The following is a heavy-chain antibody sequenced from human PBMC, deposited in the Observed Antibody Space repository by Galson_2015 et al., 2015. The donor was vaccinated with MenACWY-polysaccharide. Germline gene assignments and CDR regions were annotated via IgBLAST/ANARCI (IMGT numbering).Heavy chain of an antibody. CDR2: IQYDGSQK. J-gene: IGHJ3*02. CDR1: GAKFRGSG. Sequence: SLRLSCAASGAKFRGSGMHRVRQAPGKGLEWVAVIQYDGSQKQYIDSVRGRFSISRDNSKNTLYLEMNSLRAEDTALYYCAREGSRIVFHAFDIWGQGTMVIVSS. D-gene: IGHD3-10*02. CDR3: AREGSRIVFHAFDI. V-gene: IGHV3-33*01.